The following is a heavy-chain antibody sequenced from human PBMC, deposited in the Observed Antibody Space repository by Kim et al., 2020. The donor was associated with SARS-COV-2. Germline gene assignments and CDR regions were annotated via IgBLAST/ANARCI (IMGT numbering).Heavy chain of an antibody. Sequence: SETLSLTCTVSGASVSSGSHYWSWIRQTPGEGLEWFGYIYSRGSPNYNPSFKSRVTISLDTSKNQLSLKLSSVTASDTAVYYCARDLTGIGMDVWGQGTTVTVSS. CDR3: ARDLTGIGMDV. CDR1: GASVSSGSHY. J-gene: IGHJ6*02. V-gene: IGHV4-61*01. CDR2: IYSRGSP. D-gene: IGHD3-9*01.